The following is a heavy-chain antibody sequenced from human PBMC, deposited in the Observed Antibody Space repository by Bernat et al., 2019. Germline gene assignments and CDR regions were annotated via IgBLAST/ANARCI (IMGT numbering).Heavy chain of an antibody. CDR2: IWYDGSNK. D-gene: IGHD6-19*01. Sequence: QVQLVESGGGVAQPGGSLRLSCAASGFTFSSYAMYWVRQAPGKGLEWVAVIWYDGSNKYYADSVKGRFTISRDNSKNTLYLQMNSLRAEDTAVYYCARGVGAGQGDYFDYWGQGTLVTVSS. V-gene: IGHV3-33*01. CDR1: GFTFSSYA. J-gene: IGHJ4*02. CDR3: ARGVGAGQGDYFDY.